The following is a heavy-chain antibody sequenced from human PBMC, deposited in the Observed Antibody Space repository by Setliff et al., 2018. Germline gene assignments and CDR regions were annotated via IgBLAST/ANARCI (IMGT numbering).Heavy chain of an antibody. CDR1: GGSISSMSYY. CDR2: IYHSGSS. Sequence: SETLSLTCTVSGGSISSMSYYWGWIRQPPGKGLEWIGSIYHSGSSYYNSSLRSRVTISVDTSKNQFSLILRSVTAADTAVYFCARDNTIVGATDYWGQGTLVTVS. CDR3: ARDNTIVGATDY. D-gene: IGHD1-26*01. V-gene: IGHV4-39*07. J-gene: IGHJ4*02.